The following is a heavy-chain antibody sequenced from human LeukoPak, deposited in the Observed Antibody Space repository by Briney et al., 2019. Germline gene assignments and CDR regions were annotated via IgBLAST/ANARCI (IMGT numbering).Heavy chain of an antibody. CDR2: IYYSGST. J-gene: IGHJ4*02. CDR1: GGSISSYY. Sequence: SETLSLTCTVSGGSISSYYWSWIRQPPGKGLEWIGYIYYSGSTNYNPSLKSRVTISVDTSKNQFSLKLSSVTAADTAVYYCARAYGSGSYLFDYWGQGALVTVSS. D-gene: IGHD3-10*01. V-gene: IGHV4-59*01. CDR3: ARAYGSGSYLFDY.